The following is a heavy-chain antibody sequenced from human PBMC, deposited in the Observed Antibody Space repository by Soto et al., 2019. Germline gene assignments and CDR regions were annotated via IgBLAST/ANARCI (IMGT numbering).Heavy chain of an antibody. J-gene: IGHJ4*02. Sequence: EVQLVESGGGLVQPGRSLRLSCAASGFTFDDYAMHWVRQAPGKGLEWVSGISWNSGSIGYADSVKGRFTISRDNAKNSLYLQMNSLRAEDTALYYCAKDIIRTRNYGHSSFDYWGQGTLVTVSS. D-gene: IGHD1-7*01. CDR3: AKDIIRTRNYGHSSFDY. CDR2: ISWNSGSI. CDR1: GFTFDDYA. V-gene: IGHV3-9*01.